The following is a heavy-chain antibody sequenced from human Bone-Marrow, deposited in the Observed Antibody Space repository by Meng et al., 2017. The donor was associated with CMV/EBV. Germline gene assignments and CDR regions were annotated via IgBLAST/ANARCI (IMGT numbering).Heavy chain of an antibody. V-gene: IGHV1-8*01. CDR1: GYTFTSYD. CDR3: ARRLTAARPRAKVWYYGMEV. CDR2: MNPNSGNT. Sequence: ASVKVSCKASGYTFTSYDINWVRQATGQGLEWTGWMNPNSGNTGYAQKFQGRVTMTRNTSISTAYMELSSLRSEDTAVYYCARRLTAARPRAKVWYYGMEVWGQGTTVTVSS. D-gene: IGHD6-6*01. J-gene: IGHJ6*02.